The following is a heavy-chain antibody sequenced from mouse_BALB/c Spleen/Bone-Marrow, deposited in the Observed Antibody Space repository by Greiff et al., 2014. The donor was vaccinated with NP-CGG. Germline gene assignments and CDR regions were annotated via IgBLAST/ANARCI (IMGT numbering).Heavy chain of an antibody. CDR3: ASGVYYAMDY. Sequence: QVQLQQPGAERVKPGTSVTLSCKASGYNFTSYWVNWVKLRPGQGLEWIGDIYPVSASTNYNEKFMSKATLTVDTSSSTAYMQLSNLSSDDSALYYCASGVYYAMDYWGQGTSVTVSS. CDR2: IYPVSAST. J-gene: IGHJ4*01. V-gene: IGHV1-55*01. CDR1: GYNFTSYW.